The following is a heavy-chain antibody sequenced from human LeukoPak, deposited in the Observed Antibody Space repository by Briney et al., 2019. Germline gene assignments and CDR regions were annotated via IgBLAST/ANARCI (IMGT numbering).Heavy chain of an antibody. CDR1: GFIFSNSA. Sequence: GGSLRLSCAASGFIFSNSAMSWVRQAPGKGLEWVSGINGGGTGTYYAYSVRGRVTISRDNSKNTLHLDMNSVRAEDTAIYYCAKAGAIKFDFRGQGIPVTVSS. D-gene: IGHD1-26*01. J-gene: IGHJ4*02. V-gene: IGHV3-23*01. CDR3: AKAGAIKFDF. CDR2: INGGGTGT.